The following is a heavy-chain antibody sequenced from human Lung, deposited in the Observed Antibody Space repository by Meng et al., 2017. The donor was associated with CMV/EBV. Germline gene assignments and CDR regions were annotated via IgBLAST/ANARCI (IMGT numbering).Heavy chain of an antibody. D-gene: IGHD3-22*01. Sequence: GESXKISCKGSGYSFTSYWIGWVRQMPGKGLEWMGIIYPGDSDTRYSPSFQGQVTISADKSISTAYLQWSSLKASDTAMYYCARTVKYYYDSSGPDPGGQGTXVTVSS. V-gene: IGHV5-51*01. CDR3: ARTVKYYYDSSGPDP. CDR1: GYSFTSYW. J-gene: IGHJ5*02. CDR2: IYPGDSDT.